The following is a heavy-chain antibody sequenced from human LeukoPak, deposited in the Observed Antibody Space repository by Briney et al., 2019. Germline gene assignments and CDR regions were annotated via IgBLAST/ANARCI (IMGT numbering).Heavy chain of an antibody. Sequence: GGSLRLSCAASGFAFSTYDMGWVRQAPGKCLEWVSVISGSGGSAYYADSVKGRFTISRDNAKNSLYLQMNSLRAEDTAVYYCARAVADSYWGQGTLVTVSS. CDR3: ARAVADSY. J-gene: IGHJ4*02. D-gene: IGHD6-19*01. V-gene: IGHV3-23*01. CDR2: ISGSGGSA. CDR1: GFAFSTYD.